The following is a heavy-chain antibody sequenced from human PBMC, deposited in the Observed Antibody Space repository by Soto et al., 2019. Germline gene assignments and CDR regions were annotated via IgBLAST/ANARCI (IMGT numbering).Heavy chain of an antibody. D-gene: IGHD6-6*01. V-gene: IGHV3-72*01. Sequence: PRRSLTLSCPASAFTLSSHHMGCVRPAPANGLEWVGRTRNKANNYGTEYAASVKGRFTISRDDSKNSLYLQMNSLKTEDTAVYYCARDGGIAAGHYFGMGVWGQGTTVTVSS. CDR1: AFTLSSHH. J-gene: IGHJ6*02. CDR3: ARDGGIAAGHYFGMGV. CDR2: TRNKANNYGT.